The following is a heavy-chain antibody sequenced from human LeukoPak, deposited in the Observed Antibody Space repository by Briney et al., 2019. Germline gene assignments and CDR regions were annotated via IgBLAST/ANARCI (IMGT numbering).Heavy chain of an antibody. V-gene: IGHV3-21*01. D-gene: IGHD6-25*01. CDR1: GFTFSSYS. Sequence: PGGSLRLSCAASGFTFSSYSMNWVRQAPGKGLEWVSSISSSSSYIYYADSVKGRFTISRDNAKNTLYLQRNSLRAGETAGYYGARERLRMNWFNPGGQGTLVTVSS. CDR3: ARERLRMNWFNP. CDR2: ISSSSSYI. J-gene: IGHJ5*02.